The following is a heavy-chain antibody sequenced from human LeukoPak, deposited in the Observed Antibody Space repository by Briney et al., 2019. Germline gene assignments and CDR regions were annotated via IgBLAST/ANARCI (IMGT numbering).Heavy chain of an antibody. CDR1: GFTFGDYA. J-gene: IGHJ4*02. Sequence: GGSLRLSCTASGFTFGDYATSWFRQAPGKGLEWVGFIRSKAYGGTTEYAASVKGRFTISRDDSKSIAYLQMNSLKTEDTAVYYCTRGTYYYDSSGYYLSDYWGQGTLVTVSS. CDR2: IRSKAYGGTT. CDR3: TRGTYYYDSSGYYLSDY. D-gene: IGHD3-22*01. V-gene: IGHV3-49*03.